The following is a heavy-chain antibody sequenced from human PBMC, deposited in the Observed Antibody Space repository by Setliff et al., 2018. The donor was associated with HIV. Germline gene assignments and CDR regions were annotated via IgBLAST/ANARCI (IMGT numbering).Heavy chain of an antibody. V-gene: IGHV4-61*09. CDR2: ISTTGST. D-gene: IGHD3-9*01. Sequence: SETLSLTCTVSGDSISSGSYVWIWIRQPAGKGLEWIGHISTTGSTNYNPSLKSRVIMSVDTSRNQFSLKLSSVTAADTAVYYCARGHDNKYYYFYYMDVWGKGTTVTVSS. CDR3: ARGHDNKYYYFYYMDV. CDR1: GDSISSGSYV. J-gene: IGHJ6*03.